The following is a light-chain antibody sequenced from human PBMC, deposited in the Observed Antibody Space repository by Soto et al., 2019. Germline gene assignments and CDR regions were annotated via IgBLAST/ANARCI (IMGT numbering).Light chain of an antibody. CDR2: EVS. CDR3: ASYTNRNTLV. Sequence: QSVLIQPASVSGSPGQSLTISCSGTASDIGSQDHVAWYQQYPGKAPKVLIYEVSNRPSGVADRFSASKSGNTASLTISGLQAEDEAGYYCASYTNRNTLVFGPGTKVTVL. CDR1: ASDIGSQDH. J-gene: IGLJ1*01. V-gene: IGLV2-14*03.